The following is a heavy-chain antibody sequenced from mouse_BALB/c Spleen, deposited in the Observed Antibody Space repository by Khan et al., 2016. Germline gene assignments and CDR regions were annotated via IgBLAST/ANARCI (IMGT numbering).Heavy chain of an antibody. CDR2: IDPANDNT. J-gene: IGHJ4*01. CDR3: ASTSNGYCGALDY. CDR1: GFNIKDTY. Sequence: EVQLQESGAELVKPGASVKLSCTASGFNIKDTYMHWVKQRPEQGLEWIGRIDPANDNTKYDPKFQGKATITADTSSNTAYLQLSSLTSEDTAVYYCASTSNGYCGALDYWGQGRSVPVSS. D-gene: IGHD2-3*01. V-gene: IGHV14-3*02.